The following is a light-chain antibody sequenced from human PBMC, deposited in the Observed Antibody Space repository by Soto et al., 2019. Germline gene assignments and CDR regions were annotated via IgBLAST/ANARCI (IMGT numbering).Light chain of an antibody. CDR2: AAS. J-gene: IGKJ4*01. Sequence: DIQMTQSPSSLSASVGDRVTITCRASQSITLSLNWYQQKPGKAPNLLINAASTLQSGVPSRFTGSGSGTDFTLTISSLQPEDFGTYYCQQSYSTPLAFGGGTKVEIK. CDR3: QQSYSTPLA. V-gene: IGKV1-39*01. CDR1: QSITLS.